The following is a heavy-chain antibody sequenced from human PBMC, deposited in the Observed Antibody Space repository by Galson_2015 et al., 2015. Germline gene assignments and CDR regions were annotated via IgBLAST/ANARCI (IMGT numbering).Heavy chain of an antibody. CDR1: GGSVSSLY. D-gene: IGHD1-20*01. CDR3: VRSMTGNFDY. J-gene: IGHJ4*02. CDR2: IYYSGST. V-gene: IGHV4-59*02. Sequence: ATLSLPCTVSGGSVSSLYWCWIRQPPGEGLEWVGYIYYSGSTDYNPSLRSRVTISVDTSKNQFSLKLSSVTAADTAVYYCVRSMTGNFDYWGQGTLVTVSS.